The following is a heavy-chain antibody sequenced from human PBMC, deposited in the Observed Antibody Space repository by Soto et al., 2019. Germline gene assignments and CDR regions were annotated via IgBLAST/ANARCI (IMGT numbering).Heavy chain of an antibody. CDR1: GYTFTGHY. CDR3: GRGRSGQIVVFY. D-gene: IGHD1-26*01. J-gene: IGHJ4*02. V-gene: IGHV1-2*02. CDR2: IGPESGAT. Sequence: ASVKVSCKASGYTFTGHYIHWVRQAPEQGPEWMGEIGPESGATRYAEKFQGRVTMTLDTSITTVYMELKNLSPDDTAVYYCGRGRSGQIVVFYWGQGTPVTVS.